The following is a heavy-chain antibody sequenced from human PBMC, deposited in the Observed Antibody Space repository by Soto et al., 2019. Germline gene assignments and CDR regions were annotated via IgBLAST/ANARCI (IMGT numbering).Heavy chain of an antibody. CDR2: RYYSGGS. CDR3: VRSGHSFGGVM. V-gene: IGHV4-59*01. Sequence: QVQLQEWGPGLVKPSETLSLTCTVSGASMNNYYGSWVRQPPGKELECIGYRYYSGGSNSNPSLKGRVTISVDTSKNQISLKLTSVTAADTAVYYCVRSGHSFGGVMWGQGTLVTVSS. CDR1: GASMNNYY. J-gene: IGHJ4*02. D-gene: IGHD3-16*01.